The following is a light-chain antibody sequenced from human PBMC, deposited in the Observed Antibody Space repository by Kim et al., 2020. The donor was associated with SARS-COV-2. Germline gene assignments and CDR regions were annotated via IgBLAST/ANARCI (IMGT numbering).Light chain of an antibody. Sequence: VSPGQTASITCSGDKVEDRYVCWYQQKPGQSPVLVMYQDTKRPSEIPERFSGSNSGNTASLTISGTQAMDEADYYCQAWDTTTVAFGGGTQLTVL. CDR3: QAWDTTTVA. J-gene: IGLJ2*01. CDR1: KVEDRY. CDR2: QDT. V-gene: IGLV3-1*01.